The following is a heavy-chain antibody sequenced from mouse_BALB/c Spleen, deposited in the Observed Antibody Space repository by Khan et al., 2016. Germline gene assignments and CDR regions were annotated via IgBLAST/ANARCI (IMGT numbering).Heavy chain of an antibody. CDR2: ISDGGSYT. J-gene: IGHJ3*01. Sequence: EVELVESGGGLVKPGGSLKLSCVASGFTFSDYYMYWVRQTPEKRLEWVATISDGGSYTYYPDSVKGRFTISRDNAKNNLYLQMSSLKSEDTAMYYCARDDRWFAYWGQGTLVTVSA. D-gene: IGHD2-14*01. CDR3: ARDDRWFAY. CDR1: GFTFSDYY. V-gene: IGHV5-4*02.